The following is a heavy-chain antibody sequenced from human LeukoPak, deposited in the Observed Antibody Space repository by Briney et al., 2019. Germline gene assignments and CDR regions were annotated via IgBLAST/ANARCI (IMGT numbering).Heavy chain of an antibody. CDR2: ISYDGSNK. V-gene: IGHV3-30-3*01. D-gene: IGHD2-2*01. CDR3: ARDTGGYCSSTSCPSMLYYYYGMDV. CDR1: GFTFSSYA. Sequence: GGSLRLSCAASGFTFSSYAMHWVRRAPGKGLEWVAVISYDGSNKYYADSVKGRFTISRDNSKNTLYLQMNSLRAEDTAVYYCARDTGGYCSSTSCPSMLYYYYGMDVWGQGTTVTVSS. J-gene: IGHJ6*02.